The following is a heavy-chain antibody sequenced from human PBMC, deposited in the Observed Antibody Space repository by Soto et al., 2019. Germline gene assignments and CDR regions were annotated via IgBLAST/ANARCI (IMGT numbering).Heavy chain of an antibody. D-gene: IGHD3-22*01. Sequence: QVQLVQSGAEVKKPGASVKVSCKASGYTFITYGVSWVRQAPGQGLDWLGWSSTYNGNTRYAERLQGRVTMATHTTTNPAYMEPRNLRADGTAVYYCASGARDYYDNRANDFSDCGGRGTMVTVSS. V-gene: IGHV1-18*01. CDR3: ASGARDYYDNRANDFSDC. CDR1: GYTFITYG. J-gene: IGHJ4*02. CDR2: SSTYNGNT.